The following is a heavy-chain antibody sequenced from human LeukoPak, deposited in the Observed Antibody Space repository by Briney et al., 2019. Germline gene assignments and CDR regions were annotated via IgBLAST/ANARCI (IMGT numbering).Heavy chain of an antibody. Sequence: GGSLRLSCAVSGFTFSSYVMSWVRQAPGKGLEWVSAISGSGGSTYYADSVKGRFTISRDNSKNTLYLQMNSLRDEDTAVYYCARALLSSSGGSWGQGTLVTVSS. V-gene: IGHV3-23*01. D-gene: IGHD3-22*01. J-gene: IGHJ5*02. CDR1: GFTFSSYV. CDR2: ISGSGGST. CDR3: ARALLSSSGGS.